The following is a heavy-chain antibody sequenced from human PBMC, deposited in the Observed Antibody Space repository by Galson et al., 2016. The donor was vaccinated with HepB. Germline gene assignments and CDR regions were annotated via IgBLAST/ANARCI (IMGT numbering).Heavy chain of an antibody. D-gene: IGHD2-21*01. CDR3: AREKLWSENVLLGHFDS. CDR1: GYNFNDHY. CDR2: INPKRGGT. V-gene: IGHV1-2*02. Sequence: SVKVSCKASGYNFNDHYIHWVRQVPGQGLEWMGWINPKRGGTTYADRFQGGVTMTSDTSTNTAFMELSNLESDDTAIYYCAREKLWSENVLLGHFDSWGQGTLVTVSS. J-gene: IGHJ4*02.